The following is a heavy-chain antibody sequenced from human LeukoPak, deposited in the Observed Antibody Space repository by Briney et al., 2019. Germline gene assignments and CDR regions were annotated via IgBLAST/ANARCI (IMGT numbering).Heavy chain of an antibody. J-gene: IGHJ6*03. Sequence: GGSLRLSCAASGFTFSSYWMSWVRQAPGKGLEWVANIKQDGSEKYYVDSVKGRFTISRDNAKNSLYLQMNSLRAEDTAVYYCARVGATYYYYYMDVWGKGTTVTVSS. CDR3: ARVGATYYYYYMDV. V-gene: IGHV3-7*01. CDR1: GFTFSSYW. CDR2: IKQDGSEK. D-gene: IGHD1-26*01.